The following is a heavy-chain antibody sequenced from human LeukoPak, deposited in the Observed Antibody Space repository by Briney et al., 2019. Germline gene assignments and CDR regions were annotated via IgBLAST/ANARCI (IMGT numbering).Heavy chain of an antibody. J-gene: IGHJ4*02. Sequence: GGSLRLSCAASGFTFSNAWMSWVRQAPGKGLEWVGRIKSKTDGGTTDYAAPVKGRFTISRDDSKNTLYLQMNSLKTEDTAVYYCTTDSYYDFWSGYYDRYYFDYCGQGTLVTVSS. D-gene: IGHD3-3*01. CDR2: IKSKTDGGTT. CDR3: TTDSYYDFWSGYYDRYYFDY. V-gene: IGHV3-15*01. CDR1: GFTFSNAW.